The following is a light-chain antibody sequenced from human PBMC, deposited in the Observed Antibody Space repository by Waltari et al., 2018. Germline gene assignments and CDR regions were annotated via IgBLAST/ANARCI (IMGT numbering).Light chain of an antibody. Sequence: AIRITQSPSSLSASTGDRVTITCRASQGISSYLAWYQQKPGKAPKLLIYAASTLQSGVPSRFSGSGSGTDFTLTISCLQSEDFATYYCQQYYSYPLFGPGTKVDIK. CDR2: AAS. V-gene: IGKV1-8*01. J-gene: IGKJ3*01. CDR3: QQYYSYPL. CDR1: QGISSY.